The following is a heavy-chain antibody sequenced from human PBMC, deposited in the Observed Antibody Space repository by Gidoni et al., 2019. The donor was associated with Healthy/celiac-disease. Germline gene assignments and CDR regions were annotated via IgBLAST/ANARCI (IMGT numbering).Heavy chain of an antibody. D-gene: IGHD3-22*01. CDR3: AKDKTTSYYYDSSGYFFDY. CDR2: ISYDGSNK. CDR1: GFTFSSYG. Sequence: QVQLVESGGGVVQPGRSLRLSCAASGFTFSSYGRHWVRQAPGKGLEWVAVISYDGSNKYYADSVKGRFTISRDNSKNTLYLQMNSLRAEDTAVYYCAKDKTTSYYYDSSGYFFDYWGQGTLVTVSS. V-gene: IGHV3-30*18. J-gene: IGHJ4*02.